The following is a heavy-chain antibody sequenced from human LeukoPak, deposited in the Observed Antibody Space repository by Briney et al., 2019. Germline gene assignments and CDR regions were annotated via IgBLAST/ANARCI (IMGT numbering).Heavy chain of an antibody. Sequence: PGRSLRLSCAASGFTLSEYGIHWVRQAPGKGLEWVGVLSYDGSDRYYADSVKGRFSISRDTSTDTVSLQMNSLRVEDTAVYFCARDRINMMVLVHDSGLDLWGQGTLVTVPS. V-gene: IGHV3-30*01. CDR3: ARDRINMMVLVHDSGLDL. CDR2: LSYDGSDR. J-gene: IGHJ4*02. D-gene: IGHD3-22*01. CDR1: GFTLSEYG.